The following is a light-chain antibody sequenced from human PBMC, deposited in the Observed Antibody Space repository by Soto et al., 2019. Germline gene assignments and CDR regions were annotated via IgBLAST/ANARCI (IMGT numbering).Light chain of an antibody. J-gene: IGKJ1*01. CDR1: QSVSNK. V-gene: IGKV3D-15*01. Sequence: EMVMTQSPATLSVFPGEGATLSCRASQSVSNKLAWYQQKRGQAPRLLIHDASSRATGIPDRFSGSGSGTEFTLTINSLQSEDFAVYYCQQYQNLWTFGQGTKVDIK. CDR2: DAS. CDR3: QQYQNLWT.